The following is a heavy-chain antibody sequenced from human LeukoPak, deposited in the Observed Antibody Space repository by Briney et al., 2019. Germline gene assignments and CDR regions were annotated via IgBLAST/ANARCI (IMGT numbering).Heavy chain of an antibody. Sequence: SETLSLTCAVYGGSFSGYYWSWIRQPPGKGLEWIGEINHSGSTNYNPSLKSRVTISVDTSKNQFSLKLSSVTAADTAVYYCARDHTLISGIATSPLDYWGQGTLVTVSS. CDR3: ARDHTLISGIATSPLDY. V-gene: IGHV4-34*01. CDR2: INHSGST. CDR1: GGSFSGYY. J-gene: IGHJ4*02. D-gene: IGHD1-1*01.